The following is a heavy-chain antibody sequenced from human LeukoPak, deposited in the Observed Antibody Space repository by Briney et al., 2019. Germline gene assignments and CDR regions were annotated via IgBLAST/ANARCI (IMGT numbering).Heavy chain of an antibody. V-gene: IGHV4-39*07. CDR2: IYYSGST. CDR1: GGSISSSSYY. Sequence: SETLSLTCTVSGGSISSSSYYWGWIRQPPGKGLEWIGSIYYSGSTYYNPSLKGRVTISVDTSKNQFSLKLSSVTAADTAVYYCAKETTIAAQNDNWGQGTLVTVSS. J-gene: IGHJ4*02. D-gene: IGHD6-6*01. CDR3: AKETTIAAQNDN.